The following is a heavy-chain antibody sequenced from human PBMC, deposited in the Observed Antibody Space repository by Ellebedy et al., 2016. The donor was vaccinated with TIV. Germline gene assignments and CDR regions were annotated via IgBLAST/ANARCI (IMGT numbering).Heavy chain of an antibody. CDR3: ARGYRWLPLDS. CDR1: GFRFDDYT. J-gene: IGHJ4*02. Sequence: GESLKISCAVSGFRFDDYTVHWVRQAPGQGLEWVSLNSWGGGTTHYADSVKGRFTISRDDSENSLYLQMNSLRTEDTALYYCARGYRWLPLDSWGQGTLVTVSS. CDR2: NSWGGGTT. D-gene: IGHD6-19*01. V-gene: IGHV3-43*01.